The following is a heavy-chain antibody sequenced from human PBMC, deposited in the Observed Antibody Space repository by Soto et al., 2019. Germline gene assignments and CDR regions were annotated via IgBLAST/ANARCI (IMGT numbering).Heavy chain of an antibody. CDR2: IDSRGRTL. CDR1: GFTFSDYS. J-gene: IGHJ4*02. CDR3: AREQRIAAAGTYFDY. D-gene: IGHD6-13*01. V-gene: IGHV3-11*04. Sequence: GGSLRLSCAASGFTFSDYSMSWIRQAPGKGLEWLAFIDSRGRTLSYADSVKGRFTISRDNAKNSLYLQMNSLRAEDTAVYYCAREQRIAAAGTYFDYWGQGTLVTVSS.